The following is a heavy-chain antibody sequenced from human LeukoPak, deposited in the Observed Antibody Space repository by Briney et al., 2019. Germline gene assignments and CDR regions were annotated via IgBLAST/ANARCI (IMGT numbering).Heavy chain of an antibody. CDR1: GFTFDEYA. D-gene: IGHD1-14*01. V-gene: IGHV3-43*02. J-gene: IGHJ5*02. Sequence: PGGSLRLSCAASGFTFDEYAMHWVRQAPGKGLEWVSLISGDAVNTYYADSVKGRFTISRDNSKDSLYLQMNSLRTEDTALYYCAKDLGPTGAGWFDPWGQGMLATVSS. CDR2: ISGDAVNT. CDR3: AKDLGPTGAGWFDP.